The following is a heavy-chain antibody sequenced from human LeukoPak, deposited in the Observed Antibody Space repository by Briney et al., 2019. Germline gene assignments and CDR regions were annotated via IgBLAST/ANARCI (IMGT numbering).Heavy chain of an antibody. CDR3: ARHVDSSGWYRSYFDY. CDR1: SGSITTSSHY. J-gene: IGHJ4*02. CDR2: IVYSGTT. V-gene: IGHV4-39*01. D-gene: IGHD6-19*01. Sequence: PSETLSLTCNVSSGSITTSSHYWGWIRQSPGKKLEWIGSIVYSGTTFYNPSLKSRVTISVDTSKNQFSLKLSFVSAADTAVYYCARHVDSSGWYRSYFDYWGQGTLVTVSS.